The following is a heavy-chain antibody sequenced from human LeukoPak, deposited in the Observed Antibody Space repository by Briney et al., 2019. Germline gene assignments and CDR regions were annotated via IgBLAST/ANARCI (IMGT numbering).Heavy chain of an antibody. CDR3: ASCHCTYGVCYGECEYFQH. CDR2: ISPYNSKT. Sequence: ASVKVSCKASGYTFTSYGISWVRQAPGQGLEWMGWISPYNSKTNYAQNLQGRVTMTTDTSTSTAYMELRSLRSDDTSVYHCASCHCTYGVCYGECEYFQHWGQGTLVTVSS. D-gene: IGHD2-8*01. V-gene: IGHV1-18*01. J-gene: IGHJ1*01. CDR1: GYTFTSYG.